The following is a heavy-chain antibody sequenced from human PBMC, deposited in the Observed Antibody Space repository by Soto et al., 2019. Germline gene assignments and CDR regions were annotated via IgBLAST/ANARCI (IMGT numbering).Heavy chain of an antibody. D-gene: IGHD2-21*01. V-gene: IGHV4-61*01. CDR2: SYYSGYYSGST. CDR1: GDSVTSDSYF. J-gene: IGHJ6*02. Sequence: SETMSLTCTVSGDSVTSDSYFWSWIRQPQGKGLEWIGNSYYSGYYSGSTNHNPSLRSRVTVSVDTSKNQFSLKLRYVTTADTAVYYCARDYKRENCGSVRCNSLDVWGQGTTVTVSS. CDR3: ARDYKRENCGSVRCNSLDV.